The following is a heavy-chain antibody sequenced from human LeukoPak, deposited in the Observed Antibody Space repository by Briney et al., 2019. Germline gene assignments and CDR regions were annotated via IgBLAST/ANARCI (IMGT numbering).Heavy chain of an antibody. D-gene: IGHD2-15*01. Sequence: GASVKVSCKASGYTFTFYNITWVRQAPGQGLEWMGRISVYTGHTDFARNFQDRVTMTADTSTTTAYMEPKSLRSDDTAVYYCARTPEKQIDYWGQGTLVTVSS. J-gene: IGHJ4*02. CDR1: GYTFTFYN. CDR2: ISVYTGHT. V-gene: IGHV1-18*01. CDR3: ARTPEKQIDY.